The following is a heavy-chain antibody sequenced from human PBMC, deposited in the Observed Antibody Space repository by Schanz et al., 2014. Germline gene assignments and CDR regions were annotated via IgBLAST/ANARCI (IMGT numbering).Heavy chain of an antibody. CDR3: VKEGTVVSGSPRDY. J-gene: IGHJ4*02. Sequence: EVQLLESGGGLVQPGGSLRLSCAVSGFTFSSYAMSWVRQAPGKGLEWVSTISGGGGGYRPYADSVKGRFTISRDNSKNTLDLQMSSLRADDTAVYYCVKEGTVVSGSPRDYWGQGALVTISS. CDR2: ISGGGGGYR. V-gene: IGHV3-23*01. D-gene: IGHD3-10*01. CDR1: GFTFSSYA.